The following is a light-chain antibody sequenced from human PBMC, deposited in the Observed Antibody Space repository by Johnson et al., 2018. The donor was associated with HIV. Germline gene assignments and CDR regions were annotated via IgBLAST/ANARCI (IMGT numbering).Light chain of an antibody. CDR3: GTWDSSLSAFYV. J-gene: IGLJ1*01. Sequence: QPVLTQPPSVSAAPGQKVTISCSGSSSNIGNNYVSWYQQLPGTAPKLLIYDNNKRPSGIPDRFSGSKSGTSATLDITGLQTGDEADYYCGTWDSSLSAFYVFGTGTKVTVL. CDR2: DNN. V-gene: IGLV1-51*01. CDR1: SSNIGNNY.